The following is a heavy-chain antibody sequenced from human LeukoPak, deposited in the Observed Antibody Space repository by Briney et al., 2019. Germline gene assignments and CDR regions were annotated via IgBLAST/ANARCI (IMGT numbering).Heavy chain of an antibody. CDR2: INPNSGGT. D-gene: IGHD3-22*01. Sequence: ASVKVSCKASGYTFTGYYMHWVRQAPGQGLEWMGWINPNSGGTNYAQKFQGRVTMTRDTSISTAYMELSRLRSDDTAVYYCAGNYYDSSGPFSWSQGTLVTVSS. CDR3: AGNYYDSSGPFS. V-gene: IGHV1-2*02. J-gene: IGHJ4*02. CDR1: GYTFTGYY.